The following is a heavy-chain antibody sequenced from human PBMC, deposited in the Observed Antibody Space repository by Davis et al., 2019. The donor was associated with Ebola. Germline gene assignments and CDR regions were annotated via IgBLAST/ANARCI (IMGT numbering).Heavy chain of an antibody. CDR2: IHHSGAN. V-gene: IGHV4-4*09. CDR3: ARSYSGVYFPLLR. CDR1: GASIGTFY. J-gene: IGHJ1*01. Sequence: PSETLSLTCTLSGASIGTFYWNWIRQPPGKGLEWIGYIHHSGANDYNPSLKSRVTISLDTSNSPFSMELASVTAADTAVYFCARSYSGVYFPLLRWGQGTLVTVSS. D-gene: IGHD1-26*01.